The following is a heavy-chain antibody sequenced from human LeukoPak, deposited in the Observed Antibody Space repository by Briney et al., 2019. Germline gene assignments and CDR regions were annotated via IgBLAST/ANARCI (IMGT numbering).Heavy chain of an antibody. J-gene: IGHJ6*02. Sequence: GGSLRLSCAASGFTFSSYAMHWVRQAPGKGLEWVAVISYDGSNKYYADSVKDRFTISRDNSKNTLYLQMNSLRAEDTAVYYRANWDPPLYYYYGMDVWGQGTTVTVSS. CDR3: ANWDPPLYYYYGMDV. CDR1: GFTFSSYA. D-gene: IGHD7-27*01. V-gene: IGHV3-30-3*01. CDR2: ISYDGSNK.